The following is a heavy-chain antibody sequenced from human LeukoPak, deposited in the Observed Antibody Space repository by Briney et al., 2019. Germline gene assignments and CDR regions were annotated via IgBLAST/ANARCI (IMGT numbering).Heavy chain of an antibody. CDR1: GFTVSSNY. J-gene: IGHJ4*02. D-gene: IGHD5-24*01. V-gene: IGHV3-66*01. Sequence: GGSLRLSCAASGFTVSSNYMSWVRQAPGKGLEWVSVIYSGGSTYHADSVKGRFTISRDNSKNTLYLQMNSLRAEDTAVYYCAKSMATLTSRFFDSWGQGTLVTVSS. CDR2: IYSGGST. CDR3: AKSMATLTSRFFDS.